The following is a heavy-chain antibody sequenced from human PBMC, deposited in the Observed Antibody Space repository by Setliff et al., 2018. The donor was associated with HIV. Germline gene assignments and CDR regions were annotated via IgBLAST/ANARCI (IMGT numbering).Heavy chain of an antibody. J-gene: IGHJ6*02. D-gene: IGHD2-2*01. CDR2: ISGSGRKT. CDR3: AKVPLFVVVPAALGGMDV. CDR1: GFTFANFA. V-gene: IGHV3-23*01. Sequence: GGSLRLSCAASGFTFANFAMGWVRQAPGKGLEWVSSISGSGRKTYYGDSVKGRFTISRDNSWDTVDLQMNTLRAEDTAVYYCAKVPLFVVVPAALGGMDVWGQGTTVTVSS.